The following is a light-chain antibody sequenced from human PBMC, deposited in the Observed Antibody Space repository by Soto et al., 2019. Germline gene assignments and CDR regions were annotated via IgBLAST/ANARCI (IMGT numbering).Light chain of an antibody. CDR2: SND. V-gene: IGLV1-47*02. J-gene: IGLJ2*01. CDR1: SSNIETHD. Sequence: QLVLTQPPSASGTPGQRVTISWSGSSSNIETHDIYWHQQLPGSAPKLLIYSNDQRPSGVPDRFSASKSGTSASLAIIGLRSEDEAEYFCATWDDSLSGVVFGGGTQLTVL. CDR3: ATWDDSLSGVV.